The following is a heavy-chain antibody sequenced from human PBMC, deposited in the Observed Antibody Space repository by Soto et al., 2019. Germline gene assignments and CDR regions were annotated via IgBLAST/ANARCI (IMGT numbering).Heavy chain of an antibody. CDR2: VHYSGDS. CDR3: ARQPSSGSYYTPRPYYFDY. D-gene: IGHD3-10*01. CDR1: GGSMTSYY. V-gene: IGHV4-59*13. Sequence: SETLSLTCTVSGGSMTSYYWSWIRQSPWKGLEWIGYVHYSGDSNYNPSLKSRVTMSVYTSTNQFSLNLSSVTAADTDVYYCARQPSSGSYYTPRPYYFDYWGQGTLVTSPQ. J-gene: IGHJ4*02.